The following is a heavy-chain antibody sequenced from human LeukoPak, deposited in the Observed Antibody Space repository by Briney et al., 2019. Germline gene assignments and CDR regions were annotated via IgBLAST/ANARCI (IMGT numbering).Heavy chain of an antibody. J-gene: IGHJ5*02. CDR1: GGSISSYY. Sequence: PSETLSLTCTVSGGSISSYYWSWIRQPPGKGLEWIGYIYYSGSTNYNPSLKSRVTISVDTSKNQFSLKLSSVTAADTAVYYCARSGYSSGWPTNWFDPWGQGTLVTVSS. D-gene: IGHD6-19*01. CDR2: IYYSGST. CDR3: ARSGYSSGWPTNWFDP. V-gene: IGHV4-59*08.